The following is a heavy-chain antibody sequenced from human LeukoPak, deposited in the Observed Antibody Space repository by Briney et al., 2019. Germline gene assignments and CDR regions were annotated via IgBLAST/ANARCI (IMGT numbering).Heavy chain of an antibody. CDR3: AKDGADSNDLWFGEFHYYYYMDV. Sequence: GGSLRLSCAASGFTFSSYGMSWVRQAPGKGLEWVSAISGSGGSTYYADSVKGRFTISRDNSKNTLYLQMNSLRAEDTAVYYCAKDGADSNDLWFGEFHYYYYMDVWGKGTTVTISS. CDR1: GFTFSSYG. D-gene: IGHD3-10*01. J-gene: IGHJ6*03. V-gene: IGHV3-23*01. CDR2: ISGSGGST.